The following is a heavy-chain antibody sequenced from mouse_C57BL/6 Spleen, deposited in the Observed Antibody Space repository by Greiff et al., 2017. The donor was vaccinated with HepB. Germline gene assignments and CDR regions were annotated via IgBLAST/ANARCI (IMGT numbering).Heavy chain of an antibody. CDR2: ISGGGGNT. D-gene: IGHD3-2*02. CDR3: ERLHSSGYLY. Sequence: EVQLVESGGGLVKPGGSLKLSCAASGFTFSSYPMSWVRQTPEKRLEWVATISGGGGNTYYSDSVKGRFTISRDNAKNTLYLQMSSLRSEDTALYYCERLHSSGYLYWGQGTTLTVSS. J-gene: IGHJ2*01. CDR1: GFTFSSYP. V-gene: IGHV5-9*01.